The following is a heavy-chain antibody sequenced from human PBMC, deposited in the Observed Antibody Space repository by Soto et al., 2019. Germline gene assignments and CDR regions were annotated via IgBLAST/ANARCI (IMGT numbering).Heavy chain of an antibody. V-gene: IGHV4-59*01. J-gene: IGHJ4*02. CDR1: GVSISSYY. CDR2: MYSSGSP. CDR3: ARGHSSSWFFDS. D-gene: IGHD6-13*01. Sequence: QVQLQESGPGLVKPSETLSLTCNVSGVSISSYYWSWIRQPPGKGLEWIGYMYSSGSPNYNPSLKSRVTLSVDPAQNHFSLKLNSVTAADTAVYYCARGHSSSWFFDSWGPGTLVTVSS.